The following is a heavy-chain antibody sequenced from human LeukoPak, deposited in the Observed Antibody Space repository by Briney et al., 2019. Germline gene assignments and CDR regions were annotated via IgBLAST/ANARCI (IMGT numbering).Heavy chain of an antibody. CDR1: GGTFSSYA. J-gene: IGHJ6*03. CDR2: IIPIFGTA. V-gene: IGHV1-69*01. CDR3: ARQPAAINYYYMDV. D-gene: IGHD2-2*01. Sequence: ASVKVSCKASGGTFSSYAISWVRQAPGQGLEWMGGIIPIFGTANYAQKFQGRVTITADESTSTAYMELSSLRSEDTAVYYCARQPAAINYYYMDVWGKGTTVTVSS.